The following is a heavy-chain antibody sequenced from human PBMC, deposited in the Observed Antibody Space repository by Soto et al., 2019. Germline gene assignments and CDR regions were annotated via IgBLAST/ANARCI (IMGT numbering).Heavy chain of an antibody. V-gene: IGHV3-30*18. Sequence: GGSLRLSCAASGFTFSSYGMHWVRQAPGKGLEWVAVISYDGSNKYYADSVKGRFTISRDNSKNTLCLQMNSLRAEDTAVYYCAKEFLGVAALLDYYYGMDVWGQGTTVTVSS. J-gene: IGHJ6*02. CDR2: ISYDGSNK. CDR1: GFTFSSYG. CDR3: AKEFLGVAALLDYYYGMDV. D-gene: IGHD6-13*01.